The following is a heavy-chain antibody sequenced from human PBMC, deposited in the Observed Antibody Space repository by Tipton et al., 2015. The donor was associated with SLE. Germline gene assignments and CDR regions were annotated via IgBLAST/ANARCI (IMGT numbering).Heavy chain of an antibody. CDR1: GGSISSYY. CDR3: ARGGTAMAYWYFDL. V-gene: IGHV4-59*08. CDR2: IYYSGST. D-gene: IGHD5-18*01. Sequence: TLSLTCTVSGGSISSYYWSWIRQPPGKGLEWIGYIYYSGSTNYNPSLKSRVTISVATSKNRFSLKLSSVTAADTAVYYCARGGTAMAYWYFDLWGRGTLVTVSS. J-gene: IGHJ2*01.